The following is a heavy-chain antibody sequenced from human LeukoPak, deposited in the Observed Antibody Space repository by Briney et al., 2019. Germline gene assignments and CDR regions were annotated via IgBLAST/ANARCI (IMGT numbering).Heavy chain of an antibody. D-gene: IGHD4-17*01. CDR1: GFPFSSYA. CDR2: IIASGGTT. Sequence: GGSLRLSCAASGFPFSSYAMSWFRQTPGKGLEWVSSIIASGGTTYYADSVKGRFTISRDNSKNTVYLQMNTLRAEDTAVYYCARGTTVTTSDYWGQGTLVTVSS. V-gene: IGHV3-23*01. J-gene: IGHJ4*02. CDR3: ARGTTVTTSDY.